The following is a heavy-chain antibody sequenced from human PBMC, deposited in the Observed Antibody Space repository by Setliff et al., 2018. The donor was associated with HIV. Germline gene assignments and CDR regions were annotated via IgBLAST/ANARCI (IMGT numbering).Heavy chain of an antibody. J-gene: IGHJ3*02. CDR1: GFIFSSYA. V-gene: IGHV3-23*01. CDR2: IVGSGGST. Sequence: GSLRLSCAASGFIFSSYAMSWVRQAPGKGLEWVSAIVGSGGSTYYADSVKGRFTISRDNSKNTLYLQMNSLRAEDTAMYYCTTDLYDRSGYFQHNAFDIWGQGTMVTVSS. D-gene: IGHD3-22*01. CDR3: TTDLYDRSGYFQHNAFDI.